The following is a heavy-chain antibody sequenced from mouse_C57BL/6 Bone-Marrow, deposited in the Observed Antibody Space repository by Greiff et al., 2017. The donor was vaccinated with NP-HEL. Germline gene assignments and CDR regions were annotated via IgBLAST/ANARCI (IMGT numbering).Heavy chain of an antibody. D-gene: IGHD4-1*01. Sequence: EVMLVESGPGLAKPSQTLSLTCSVTGYSITSDYWNWIRKFPGNKLEYMGYISYSGSTYYNPSLKSRISITRDTSKNQYYLQLNSVTTEDTATYYCARSNWDSYYAMDYWGQGTSVTVSS. J-gene: IGHJ4*01. V-gene: IGHV3-8*01. CDR3: ARSNWDSYYAMDY. CDR1: GYSITSDY. CDR2: ISYSGST.